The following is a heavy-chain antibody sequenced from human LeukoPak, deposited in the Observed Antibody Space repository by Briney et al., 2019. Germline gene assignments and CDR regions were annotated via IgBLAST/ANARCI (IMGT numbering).Heavy chain of an antibody. CDR2: ISYDGSNK. J-gene: IGHJ4*02. Sequence: GGSLRLSCAASGFTFSSYGMHWVRQAPGKGLEWVAVISYDGSNKYYADSVKGRFTISRDNSKSTLYMHMNSLRAEDTAVYYCAKDDRVGAPRGYFDYWGQGTLVTVSS. D-gene: IGHD1-26*01. V-gene: IGHV3-30*18. CDR3: AKDDRVGAPRGYFDY. CDR1: GFTFSSYG.